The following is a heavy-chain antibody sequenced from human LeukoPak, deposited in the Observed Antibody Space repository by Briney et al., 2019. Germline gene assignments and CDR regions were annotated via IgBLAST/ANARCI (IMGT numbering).Heavy chain of an antibody. CDR1: GFTVSSNY. V-gene: IGHV3-53*01. J-gene: IGHJ3*02. D-gene: IGHD1-26*01. CDR2: IYSDGRT. Sequence: PGGSLRLSCAASGFTVSSNYMSWVRQAPGKGLEWVSEIYSDGRTYNAASVKGRFSISRDNSKNTVYLQMNSLRAEDTAVYYCARELREHGVFDIWGQGTMVTVSA. CDR3: ARELREHGVFDI.